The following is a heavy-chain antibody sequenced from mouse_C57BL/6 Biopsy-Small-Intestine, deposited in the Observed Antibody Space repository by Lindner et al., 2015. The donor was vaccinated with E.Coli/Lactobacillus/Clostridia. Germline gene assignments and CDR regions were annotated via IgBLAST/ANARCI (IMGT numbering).Heavy chain of an antibody. J-gene: IGHJ1*03. CDR3: ARGLLGPEWYFDV. CDR2: IDPEDGET. Sequence: VQLQESGAELVKPGASVKLSCTASGFNIKDYYMHWVKQRTEQGLEWIGRIDPEDGETKYAPKFQGKATITADTSSNTAYLQLSSLTFEDTAVYYCARGLLGPEWYFDVWGTGTTVTVSS. V-gene: IGHV14-2*01. D-gene: IGHD2-3*01. CDR1: GFNIKDYY.